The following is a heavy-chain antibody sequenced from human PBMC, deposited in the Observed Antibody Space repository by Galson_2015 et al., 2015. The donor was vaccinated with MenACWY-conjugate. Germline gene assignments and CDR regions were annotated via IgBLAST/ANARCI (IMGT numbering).Heavy chain of an antibody. V-gene: IGHV3-21*01. D-gene: IGHD6-6*01. CDR3: AKGTIAARPNWFDP. CDR2: ISSSSGYI. J-gene: IGHJ5*02. Sequence: SLRLSCAASGLTFNTYNMNWVRQTPGKGLEWVSSISSSSGYIYYADSVKGQFTISRDNAKNSLYLQMNSLRAEDTALYYCAKGTIAARPNWFDPWGQGTLVTVSS. CDR1: GLTFNTYN.